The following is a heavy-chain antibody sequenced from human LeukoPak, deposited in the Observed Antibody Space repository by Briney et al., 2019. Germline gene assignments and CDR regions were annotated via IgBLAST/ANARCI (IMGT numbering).Heavy chain of an antibody. CDR3: ARFRLRFLEWFSMNDYFDY. CDR1: GFTFSSYA. V-gene: IGHV3-23*01. CDR2: ISGSGGST. Sequence: GASLRLSCAASGFTFSSYAMSWVRQAPGKGLEWVSAISGSGGSTYYADSVKGRFTISRDNSKNTLYLQMNSLRAEDTAVYYCARFRLRFLEWFSMNDYFDYWGQGPWSPSPQ. J-gene: IGHJ4*02. D-gene: IGHD3-3*01.